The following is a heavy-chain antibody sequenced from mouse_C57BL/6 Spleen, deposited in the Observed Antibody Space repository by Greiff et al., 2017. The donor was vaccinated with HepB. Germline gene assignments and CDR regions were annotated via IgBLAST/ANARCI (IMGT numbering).Heavy chain of an antibody. V-gene: IGHV1-4*01. Sequence: QVQLKESGAELARPGASVKMSCKASGYTFTSYTMHWVKQRPGQGLEWIGYINPSSGYTKYNQKFKDKATLTADKSSSTAYMQLSSLTSEDSAVYYCARSYYSNYYFDYWGQGTTLTVSS. CDR1: GYTFTSYT. J-gene: IGHJ2*01. D-gene: IGHD2-5*01. CDR3: ARSYYSNYYFDY. CDR2: INPSSGYT.